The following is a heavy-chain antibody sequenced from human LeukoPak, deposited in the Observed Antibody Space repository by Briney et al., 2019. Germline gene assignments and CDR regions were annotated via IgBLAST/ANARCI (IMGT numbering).Heavy chain of an antibody. CDR3: AKDEQMTRFDY. J-gene: IGHJ4*02. D-gene: IGHD4-11*01. V-gene: IGHV3-30*18. Sequence: GGSLRLSCAASGYNFGTYGMHWVRQAPGKGLQWVAIISFDGSNEYYVDSVKGRFTISRDNSRNTVYLQLNSLRVEDTAVYYCAKDEQMTRFDYWGQGTLVTVSS. CDR1: GYNFGTYG. CDR2: ISFDGSNE.